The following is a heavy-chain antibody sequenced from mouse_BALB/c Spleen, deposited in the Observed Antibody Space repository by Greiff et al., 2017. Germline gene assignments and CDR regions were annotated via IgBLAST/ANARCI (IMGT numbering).Heavy chain of an antibody. V-gene: IGHV2-3*01. Sequence: QVQLKQSGPGLVAPSQSLSITCTVSGFSLTGYGVNWVRQPPGKGLEWLGVIWGDGSTNYHSALISRLSISKDNSKSQVFLKLNSLQTDDTATYYCARPYGSSYVGWFAYWGQGTLVTVSA. J-gene: IGHJ3*01. D-gene: IGHD1-1*01. CDR2: IWGDGST. CDR3: ARPYGSSYVGWFAY. CDR1: GFSLTGYG.